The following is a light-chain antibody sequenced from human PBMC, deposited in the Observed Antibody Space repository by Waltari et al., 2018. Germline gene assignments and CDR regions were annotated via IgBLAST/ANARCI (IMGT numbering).Light chain of an antibody. V-gene: IGLV8-61*01. Sequence: QTVVTQEPSFSVSPGGTVTLTCGLTSCPVPTSSYPSWYRQTPGQPPRTLIYTTNTRSSGVPDRFSGSILGNKATLTITGAQADDESDYYCVLYLGTGIWVFGGGTKLTVL. CDR1: SCPVPTSSY. CDR3: VLYLGTGIWV. CDR2: TTN. J-gene: IGLJ3*02.